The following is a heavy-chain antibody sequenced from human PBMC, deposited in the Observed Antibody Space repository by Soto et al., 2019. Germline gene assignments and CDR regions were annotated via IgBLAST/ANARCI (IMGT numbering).Heavy chain of an antibody. CDR1: GYTFTSYG. CDR2: ISAYNGNT. Sequence: QVQLVQSGAEVKKPGASVKVSCQASGYTFTSYGISWVRQSPGQGLEWMGWISAYNGNTNYAQKLQGRVTMTTDTATSSAYMELRSLRSDDTAVYYCARGDYYDSSGYHGDAFDICCQGTMVTVSS. D-gene: IGHD3-22*01. V-gene: IGHV1-18*01. J-gene: IGHJ3*02. CDR3: ARGDYYDSSGYHGDAFDI.